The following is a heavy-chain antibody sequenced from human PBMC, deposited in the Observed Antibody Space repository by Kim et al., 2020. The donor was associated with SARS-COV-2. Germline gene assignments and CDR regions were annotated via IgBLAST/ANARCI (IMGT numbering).Heavy chain of an antibody. CDR2: ISYDGSNK. CDR1: GFTFSSYA. CDR3: ARNYYDSSGYYYFDY. D-gene: IGHD3-22*01. Sequence: GGSLRLSCAASGFTFSSYAMHWVRQAPGKGLEWVAVISYDGSNKYYADSVKGRFTISRDNSKNTLYLQMNSLRAEDTAVYYCARNYYDSSGYYYFDYWGQGTLVTVSS. J-gene: IGHJ4*02. V-gene: IGHV3-30*04.